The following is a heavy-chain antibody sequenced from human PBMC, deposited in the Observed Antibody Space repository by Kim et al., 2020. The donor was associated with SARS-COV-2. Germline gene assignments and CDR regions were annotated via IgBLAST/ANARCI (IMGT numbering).Heavy chain of an antibody. Sequence: SQKFQGRVTITRDTSASTAYMELSSLRSEDTAVYYCARGLSIAAAGTGGYWGQGTLVTVSS. CDR3: ARGLSIAAAGTGGY. J-gene: IGHJ4*02. V-gene: IGHV1-3*01. D-gene: IGHD6-13*01.